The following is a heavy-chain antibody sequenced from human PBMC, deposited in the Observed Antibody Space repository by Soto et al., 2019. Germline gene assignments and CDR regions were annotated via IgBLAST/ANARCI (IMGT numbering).Heavy chain of an antibody. J-gene: IGHJ4*02. CDR1: GFTFSSYG. CDR2: ISYDGSNK. CDR3: AKGGRYCISTSCYGDY. D-gene: IGHD2-2*01. Sequence: QVQLVESGGGVVQPGRSLRLSCAASGFTFSSYGMHWVRQAPGKGLEWVAVISYDGSNKYYADSVKGRFTISRDNSKNTLYLQMNSLRAEDTAVYYCAKGGRYCISTSCYGDYWGQGTLVTVSS. V-gene: IGHV3-30*18.